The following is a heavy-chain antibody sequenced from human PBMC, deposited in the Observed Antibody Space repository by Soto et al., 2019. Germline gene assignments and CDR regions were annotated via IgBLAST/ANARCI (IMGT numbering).Heavy chain of an antibody. J-gene: IGHJ4*02. CDR3: ARRILRTVFGLVTTTAIYFDS. CDR1: GFSLTTSGVG. V-gene: IGHV2-5*02. Sequence: QITLNESGPTVVKPAETLTLTCTFSGFSLTTSGVGVGWIRQSPGKAPEWLALIYWDDDKRYSASLKSRLTITKDPSKNQVVLTMASVDPADTDTYSCARRILRTVFGLVTTTAIYFDSWGQGTPVVVSS. D-gene: IGHD3-3*01. CDR2: IYWDDDK.